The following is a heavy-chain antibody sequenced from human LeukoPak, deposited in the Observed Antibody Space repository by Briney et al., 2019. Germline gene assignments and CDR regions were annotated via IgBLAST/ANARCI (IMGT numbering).Heavy chain of an antibody. V-gene: IGHV4-39*07. CDR1: GGSISSSSYY. CDR3: ARDNPYGSGTDY. J-gene: IGHJ4*02. CDR2: IYFSGRT. D-gene: IGHD3-10*01. Sequence: SETLSLTCNVSGGSISSSSYYWGWIRQPPGKGLGWIGSIYFSGRTYYNMSLKSRVTISIDTSKNQFSLKVNSVTAADTAVYYCARDNPYGSGTDYWGQGTQVTVSS.